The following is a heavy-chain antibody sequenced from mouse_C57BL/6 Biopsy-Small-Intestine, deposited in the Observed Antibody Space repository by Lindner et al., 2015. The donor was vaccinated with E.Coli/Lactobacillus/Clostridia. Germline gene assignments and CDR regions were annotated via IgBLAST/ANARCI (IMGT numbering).Heavy chain of an antibody. CDR3: VRGDGSSPFAY. J-gene: IGHJ3*01. Sequence: VQLQESGPELVKPGASVKISCKASGYAFSSSWMNWVKQRPGEGLEWIGRVNPGDGNTNYNGKFKGKATLTADRSSSTAYMQLSSLTSEDSAVYFCVRGDGSSPFAYWGQGTLVTVSA. CDR1: GYAFSSSW. V-gene: IGHV1-82*01. CDR2: VNPGDGNT. D-gene: IGHD1-1*01.